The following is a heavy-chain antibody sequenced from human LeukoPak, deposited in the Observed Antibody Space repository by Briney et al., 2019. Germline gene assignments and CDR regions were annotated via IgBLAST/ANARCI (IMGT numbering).Heavy chain of an antibody. CDR3: TRALLPVRGVINFGY. CDR1: GFTFSNAW. J-gene: IGHJ4*02. V-gene: IGHV3-49*04. CDR2: IRSKAYGGTT. Sequence: PGGSLRLSCAASGFTFSNAWMSWVRQAPGKGLEWVGFIRSKAYGGTTEYAASVKGRFTISRDDSKSIAYLQMNSLKTEDTAVYYCTRALLPVRGVINFGYWGQGTLVTVSS. D-gene: IGHD3-10*01.